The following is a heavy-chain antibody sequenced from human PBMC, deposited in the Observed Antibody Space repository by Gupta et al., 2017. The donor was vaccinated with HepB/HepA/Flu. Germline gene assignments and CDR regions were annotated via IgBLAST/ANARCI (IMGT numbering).Heavy chain of an antibody. Sequence: EVQLLESGGGLVQSGGSLRLSCAASGFTFSRNAMSWVRQAPGKGLEWVAGISGSGGSTYNADSVKGRFTISRDNSKNTMYLQMNSLRAEDTAVYYCAKEASAAAGTGHGFDPWGQGTLVTVSS. D-gene: IGHD6-13*01. V-gene: IGHV3-23*01. CDR1: GFTFSRNA. J-gene: IGHJ5*02. CDR2: ISGSGGST. CDR3: AKEASAAAGTGHGFDP.